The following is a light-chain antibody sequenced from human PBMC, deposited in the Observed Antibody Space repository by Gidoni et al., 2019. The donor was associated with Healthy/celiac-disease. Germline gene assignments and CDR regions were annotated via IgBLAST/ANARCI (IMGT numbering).Light chain of an antibody. V-gene: IGKV1-5*03. J-gene: IGKJ2*02. CDR1: PRISSW. CDR3: QQYNSYSST. Sequence: DSQMTQYPSTLSASVGDRVTITCRARPRISSWLAWYQQKPGKAPTLLIYKASSLESGVPSRFSGSGSGTAFTLTISSLQPDDFATSYCQQYNSYSSTFGQGTKLEIK. CDR2: KAS.